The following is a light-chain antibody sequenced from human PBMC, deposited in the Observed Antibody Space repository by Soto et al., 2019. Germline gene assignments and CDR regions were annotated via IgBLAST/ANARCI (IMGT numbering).Light chain of an antibody. V-gene: IGKV3-20*01. CDR1: QSGSSTY. CDR2: GAS. CDR3: QQYDDYPLT. Sequence: PGERATLSCRASQSGSSTYLAWYQQKPGQAPRLLIYGASSRATGIPDRFSGSGSGTDFTLTISSLQPDDFASYFCQQYDDYPLTFGGGTKVDIK. J-gene: IGKJ4*01.